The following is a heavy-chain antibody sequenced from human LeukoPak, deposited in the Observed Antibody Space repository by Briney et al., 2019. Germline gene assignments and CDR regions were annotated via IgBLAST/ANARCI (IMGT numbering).Heavy chain of an antibody. CDR3: ASFITGTTS. CDR1: GFTFSSYG. CDR2: IWYDGSNK. V-gene: IGHV3-33*01. D-gene: IGHD1-20*01. Sequence: PGRSLRLSCAASGFTFSSYGMHWVRQAPGKGLEWVAVIWYDGSNKYYADSVKGRFTISRDNSKNTLYLQMNSLRAEDTAVYYCASFITGTTSWGQGTLVTVSS. J-gene: IGHJ5*02.